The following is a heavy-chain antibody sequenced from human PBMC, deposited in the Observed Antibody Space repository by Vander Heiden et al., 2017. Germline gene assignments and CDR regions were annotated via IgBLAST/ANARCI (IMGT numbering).Heavy chain of an antibody. V-gene: IGHV3-23*01. J-gene: IGHJ4*02. Sequence: EVQLLESGGGLVQPGGSLRLSCAASGFTFRGYALSWVRQAPGKGLEWVSAISGSGGSTYYADSVKGRFTISRDNSKNTLYLQMNSLRAEDTAVYYCANSLPLTGTRAAGDYWGQGTLVTISS. CDR3: ANSLPLTGTRAAGDY. D-gene: IGHD1-20*01. CDR1: GFTFRGYA. CDR2: ISGSGGST.